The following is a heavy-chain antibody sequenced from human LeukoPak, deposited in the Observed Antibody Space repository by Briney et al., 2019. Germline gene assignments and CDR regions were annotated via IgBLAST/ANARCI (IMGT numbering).Heavy chain of an antibody. CDR3: ARGGARGSSAFDI. D-gene: IGHD3-10*01. J-gene: IGHJ3*02. V-gene: IGHV4-59*01. CDR2: IYYSGST. Sequence: KSSETLSLTCTVSGDSISAFYWSWIRQPPGKGLEWIGYIYYSGSTNYNPSLKSRVTILIETSKNQFSLKLRSVTAADTAVYYCARGGARGSSAFDIWGQGTMVTVSS. CDR1: GDSISAFY.